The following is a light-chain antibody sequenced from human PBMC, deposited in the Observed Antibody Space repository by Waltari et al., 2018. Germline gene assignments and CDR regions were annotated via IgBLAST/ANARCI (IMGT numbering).Light chain of an antibody. CDR1: QGISNY. J-gene: IGKJ2*03. V-gene: IGKV1-27*01. CDR3: QNFNSAPYS. Sequence: DIQMTQSPSSLSASVGDRVTITCRASQGISNYLAWYQQKPGKVPELLIFGASTLQSGVPFRFSGSGSGTDFTLTISSLQPEDVATYFCQNFNSAPYSFGRGTKVEI. CDR2: GAS.